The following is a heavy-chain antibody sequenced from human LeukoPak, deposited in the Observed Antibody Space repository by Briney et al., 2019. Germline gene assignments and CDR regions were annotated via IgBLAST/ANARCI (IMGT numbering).Heavy chain of an antibody. Sequence: SETLSLTCTVSGGSISSYYWSWIRQPPGKGLEWIGYIYYSGSTNYNPSLKSRVTISVDTSKNQFSPKLSSVTAADTAVYYCARKYYDILTGYYYFDYWGQGTLVTVSS. J-gene: IGHJ4*02. V-gene: IGHV4-59*08. D-gene: IGHD3-9*01. CDR1: GGSISSYY. CDR2: IYYSGST. CDR3: ARKYYDILTGYYYFDY.